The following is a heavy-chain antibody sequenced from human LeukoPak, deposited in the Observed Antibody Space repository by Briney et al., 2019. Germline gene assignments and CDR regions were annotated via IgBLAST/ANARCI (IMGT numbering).Heavy chain of an antibody. Sequence: SETLSLTCSVSGGSISDSRYYWGWIRQPPGKGLEWIGCIYDSGTTHCNPSPKSRVTISEDTSKNQFSLKLSSVTAADTGVYYCARQRLTGNQGRGWFDPWGQGTLVTVSS. CDR1: GGSISDSRYY. D-gene: IGHD7-27*01. J-gene: IGHJ5*02. CDR2: IYDSGTT. CDR3: ARQRLTGNQGRGWFDP. V-gene: IGHV4-39*01.